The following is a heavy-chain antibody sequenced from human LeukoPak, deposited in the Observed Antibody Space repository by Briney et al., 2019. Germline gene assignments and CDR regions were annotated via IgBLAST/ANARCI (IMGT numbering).Heavy chain of an antibody. CDR2: IRTKNNNYAT. V-gene: IGHV3-73*01. CDR1: GFTFSDSA. D-gene: IGHD3-10*01. CDR3: TRPFGSGSYGSLDV. J-gene: IGHJ6*02. Sequence: GGSLKLSCAASGFTFSDSAIHWVRQASGKGLEWVGRIRTKNNNYATGYTASMKGRFTISRDDSKSTAYLQLDSLKAEDTAVYYCTRPFGSGSYGSLDVWGQGTTVTVSS.